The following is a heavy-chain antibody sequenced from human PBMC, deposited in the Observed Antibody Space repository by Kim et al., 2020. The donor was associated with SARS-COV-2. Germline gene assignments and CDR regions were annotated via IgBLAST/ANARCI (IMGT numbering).Heavy chain of an antibody. Sequence: IYYADSVKGRFTISRDNDGNLLYLQMNSRRVEDTAIYYCARSVEGSFDFWGQGTKVTVSS. CDR3: ARSVEGSFDF. CDR2: I. V-gene: IGHV3-48*01. J-gene: IGHJ3*01.